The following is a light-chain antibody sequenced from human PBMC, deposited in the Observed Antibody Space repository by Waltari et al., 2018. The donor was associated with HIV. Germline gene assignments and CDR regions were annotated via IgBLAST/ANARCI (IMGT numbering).Light chain of an antibody. CDR1: SSNIGSNY. CDR3: AAWDDSLSVR. J-gene: IGLJ3*02. CDR2: RKN. V-gene: IGLV1-47*01. Sequence: QSVLTQPPSASGTPGQRVTISCSGSSSNIGSNYVYWYQQLPGTAPKLLLYRKNQRPSGVPDRFSGSKSGTSASLAISGLRSEDEADYYCAAWDDSLSVRFGGGTKLTVL.